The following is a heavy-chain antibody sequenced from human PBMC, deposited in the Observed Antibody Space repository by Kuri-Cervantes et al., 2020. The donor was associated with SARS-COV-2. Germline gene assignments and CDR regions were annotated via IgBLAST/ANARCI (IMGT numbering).Heavy chain of an antibody. CDR3: ATLVRGSNTYYPY. V-gene: IGHV1-24*01. D-gene: IGHD3-10*01. CDR1: GYTLTELS. CDR2: FDPEDGET. Sequence: ASVKVSCKVSGYTLTELSMHWVRQAPGKGLEWMGGFDPEDGETIYAQKFQGRITMTRDTSVSTAYLELIGLGSDDTAVYYCATLVRGSNTYYPYWGQGTLVTVSS. J-gene: IGHJ4*02.